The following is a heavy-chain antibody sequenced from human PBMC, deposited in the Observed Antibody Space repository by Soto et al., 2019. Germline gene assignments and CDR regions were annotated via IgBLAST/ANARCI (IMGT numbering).Heavy chain of an antibody. CDR3: AREIMITFGGVIAPAYGMDV. J-gene: IGHJ6*02. V-gene: IGHV3-48*02. CDR1: GFTFSSYS. D-gene: IGHD3-16*02. CDR2: ISSSSSTM. Sequence: GGSLRLSCAASGFTFSSYSMNWVRQAPGKGLEWVSYISSSSSTMYYADSVKGRFNISRDNAKNSLYLQMNSLRDEDTAVYYCAREIMITFGGVIAPAYGMDVWGQGTTVTVSS.